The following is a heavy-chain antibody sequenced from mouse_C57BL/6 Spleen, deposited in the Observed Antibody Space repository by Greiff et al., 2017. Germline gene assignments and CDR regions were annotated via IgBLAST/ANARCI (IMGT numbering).Heavy chain of an antibody. V-gene: IGHV5-6*01. D-gene: IGHD2-4*01. CDR3: ARPEGYDYGGVDY. CDR2: ISSGGSYT. CDR1: GFTFSSYG. J-gene: IGHJ2*01. Sequence: EVQLVESGGDLVKPGGSLKLSCAASGFTFSSYGMSWVRQTPDKRLEWVATISSGGSYTYYPDSVKGRFTISRDNAKNTLYLQMSSLKSEDTAMYYCARPEGYDYGGVDYWGQGTTVTVSS.